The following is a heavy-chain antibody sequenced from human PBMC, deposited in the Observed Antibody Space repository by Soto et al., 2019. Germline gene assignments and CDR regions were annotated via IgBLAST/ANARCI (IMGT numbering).Heavy chain of an antibody. CDR1: GYTFTSYG. D-gene: IGHD6-13*01. V-gene: IGHV1-18*01. J-gene: IGHJ6*02. CDR2: ISAYNGNT. Sequence: GASVKVSCKASGYTFTSYGISWARQAPGQGLEWMGWISAYNGNTNYAQKLQGRVTMTTDTSTSTAYMELRSLRSDDTAVYYCASLKMAAAGIEDYYYYGMDVWGQGTTVTVSS. CDR3: ASLKMAAAGIEDYYYYGMDV.